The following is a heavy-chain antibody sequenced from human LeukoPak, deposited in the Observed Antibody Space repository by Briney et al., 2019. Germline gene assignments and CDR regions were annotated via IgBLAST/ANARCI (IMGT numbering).Heavy chain of an antibody. Sequence: PGGSLRLSCAASGFTVSSNYMSWVRQAPGKGLEWVSVIYSGGSTYYADSVKGRFTISRDNSKNTLYLQMNSLRAEDTAVYYCARERYYYDSSGYYFDYWGQGTLVTVSS. CDR3: ARERYYYDSSGYYFDY. D-gene: IGHD3-22*01. J-gene: IGHJ4*02. V-gene: IGHV3-66*01. CDR2: IYSGGST. CDR1: GFTVSSNY.